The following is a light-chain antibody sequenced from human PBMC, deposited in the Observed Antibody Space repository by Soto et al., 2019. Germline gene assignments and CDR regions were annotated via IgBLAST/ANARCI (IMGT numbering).Light chain of an antibody. CDR3: QQHNKWPPV. V-gene: IGKV3-15*01. Sequence: ERLMTQSPATLSVSRGERATRSCRASQSVNTNLAWYQQKPGQAPRLLIYAASTRATGVPARFSGSGSGTEFTLTISSLQSEDSALYYCQQHNKWPPVFGQGTKVDIK. CDR2: AAS. CDR1: QSVNTN. J-gene: IGKJ1*01.